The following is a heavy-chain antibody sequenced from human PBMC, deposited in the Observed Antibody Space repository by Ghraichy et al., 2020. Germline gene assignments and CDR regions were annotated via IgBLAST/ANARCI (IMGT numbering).Heavy chain of an antibody. J-gene: IGHJ4*02. V-gene: IGHV4-39*01. CDR1: GVSISSSSYY. D-gene: IGHD2-2*01. Sequence: SQTLSLTCTASGVSISSSSYYWGWIRQPPGKGLEWIASIYYSGSTYYNPSLKSRVTISVDTSKNQFSLKLSSVTAADTAVYYCARLGDVVVPAAIDYWGQGTHVTVSS. CDR2: IYYSGST. CDR3: ARLGDVVVPAAIDY.